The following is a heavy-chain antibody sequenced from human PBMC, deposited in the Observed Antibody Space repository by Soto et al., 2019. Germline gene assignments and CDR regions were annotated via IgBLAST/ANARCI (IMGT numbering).Heavy chain of an antibody. CDR3: ARVTGMDV. V-gene: IGHV4-34*01. CDR2: ISHSGST. D-gene: IGHD2-21*02. J-gene: IGHJ6*02. Sequence: SETLSLTCAVYGGSFSGYYWSWIRQPPGKGLEWIGEISHSGSTNYNPSLKRRVTISVDTSKKQFSLNLSSVTAADTAVYYCARVTGMDVWGQGTTVTVSS. CDR1: GGSFSGYY.